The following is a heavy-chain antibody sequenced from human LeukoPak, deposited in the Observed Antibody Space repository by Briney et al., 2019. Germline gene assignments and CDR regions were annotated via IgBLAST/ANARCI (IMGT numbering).Heavy chain of an antibody. D-gene: IGHD3-10*01. CDR2: IYSDGST. CDR1: GFNVNSNY. J-gene: IGHJ4*02. V-gene: IGHV3-66*01. Sequence: GGSLRLSCAASGFNVNSNYFSWVRQAPGKGLEWVSVIYSDGSTYYAESVKGRFTISRDNSKNTLSLQMNTLRADDTAVYYCAREALYGSGGTRYYFDYWGQGALVTVSS. CDR3: AREALYGSGGTRYYFDY.